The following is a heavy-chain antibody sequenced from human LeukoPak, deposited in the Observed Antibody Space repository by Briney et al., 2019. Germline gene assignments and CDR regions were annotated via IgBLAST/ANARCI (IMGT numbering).Heavy chain of an antibody. Sequence: PSETLSLTCTVSGGSISSSSYYWGWIRQPPGKGLEWIGSIYYSGSTYYNPSLKSRVTISVDTSKNQFSLKLSSVTAADTAVYYCARHAITMVRGVIDNWFDPWGQGTLVTVSS. CDR1: GGSISSSSYY. J-gene: IGHJ5*02. CDR3: ARHAITMVRGVIDNWFDP. V-gene: IGHV4-39*01. CDR2: IYYSGST. D-gene: IGHD3-10*01.